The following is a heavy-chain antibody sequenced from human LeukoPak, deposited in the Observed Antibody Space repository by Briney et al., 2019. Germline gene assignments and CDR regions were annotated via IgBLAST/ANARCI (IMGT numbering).Heavy chain of an antibody. Sequence: GGSLRLSCAASGFTFSSYGMHWVRQAPGKGLEWVAFIRYDGSNKYYADSVKGRFTISRDNSKNTLYLQMNSLRAEDTAVYYCAKDWVSGSYYVNQDYWGQGTLVTVSS. CDR2: IRYDGSNK. J-gene: IGHJ4*02. V-gene: IGHV3-30*02. CDR3: AKDWVSGSYYVNQDY. D-gene: IGHD1-26*01. CDR1: GFTFSSYG.